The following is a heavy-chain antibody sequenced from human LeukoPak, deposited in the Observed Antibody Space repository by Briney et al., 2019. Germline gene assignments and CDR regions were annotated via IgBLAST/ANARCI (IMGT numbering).Heavy chain of an antibody. CDR3: ARVLSYYGGPYFDY. D-gene: IGHD4-23*01. CDR2: ISSSSSTI. J-gene: IGHJ4*02. Sequence: GGSLRLSCAASGFTFSSYPMNLVRQAPGKALEWGSYISSSSSTIYYADPVKVRFTISRDDAKTSLYLQMNSLRAEDTAVYYCARVLSYYGGPYFDYWGQGTLVTVSS. V-gene: IGHV3-48*01. CDR1: GFTFSSYP.